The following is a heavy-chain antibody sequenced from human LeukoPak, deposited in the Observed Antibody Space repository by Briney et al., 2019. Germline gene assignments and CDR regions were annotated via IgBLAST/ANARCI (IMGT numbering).Heavy chain of an antibody. D-gene: IGHD3-10*01. CDR2: IIPILGIA. Sequence: SVKVSCKASGGTFSSYAISWVRQAPGQGLEWMGRIIPILGIANYAQKFQGRVTITADKSTSTAYMELSSLRSEDTAVYYCARARKEGSGSYAYYFDYWGQGTLVTVSS. V-gene: IGHV1-69*04. J-gene: IGHJ4*02. CDR3: ARARKEGSGSYAYYFDY. CDR1: GGTFSSYA.